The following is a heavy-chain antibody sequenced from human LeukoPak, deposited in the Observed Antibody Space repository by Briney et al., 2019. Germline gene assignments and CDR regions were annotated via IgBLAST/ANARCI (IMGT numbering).Heavy chain of an antibody. CDR3: AKESYYGSGSYKYFQH. CDR1: GFAFSSNA. J-gene: IGHJ1*01. CDR2: ISGGGDYT. Sequence: PGGSLRLSCAASGFAFSSNAMSWVRQAPGQGLEWVSTISGGGDYTSYADSVKGRFTISRDNPKNTLYLQMNSLRAEDTAAYYCAKESYYGSGSYKYFQHWGQGTLVTVSS. D-gene: IGHD3-10*01. V-gene: IGHV3-23*01.